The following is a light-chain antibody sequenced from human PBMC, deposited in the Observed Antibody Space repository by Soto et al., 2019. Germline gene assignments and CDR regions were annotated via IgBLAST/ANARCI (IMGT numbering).Light chain of an antibody. CDR1: QSVSSN. J-gene: IGKJ2*01. CDR2: GAS. CDR3: QQYNNWPPT. V-gene: IGKV3-15*01. Sequence: EIVMTQSPATLSVSPGERATLSCRASQSVSSNLAWYQQKPGQAPRLLIYGASTRATGIPARFSGSGSGTEFTLTISSLQSEDVPGYYCQQYNNWPPTFGQGTKLEIK.